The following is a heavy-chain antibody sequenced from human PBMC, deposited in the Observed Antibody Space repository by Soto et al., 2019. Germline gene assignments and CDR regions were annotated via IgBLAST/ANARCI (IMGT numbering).Heavy chain of an antibody. CDR3: AKDLEEYSSSADY. J-gene: IGHJ4*02. V-gene: IGHV3-23*01. CDR1: GFTFSSYA. CDR2: ISGSGGST. Sequence: GGSLRLSSAASGFTFSSYAMSWVRQAPGKGLEWVSAISGSGGSTYYADSVKGRFTISRDNSKNTLYLQMNSLRAEDTAVYYCAKDLEEYSSSADYWGQGTLVTVSS. D-gene: IGHD6-6*01.